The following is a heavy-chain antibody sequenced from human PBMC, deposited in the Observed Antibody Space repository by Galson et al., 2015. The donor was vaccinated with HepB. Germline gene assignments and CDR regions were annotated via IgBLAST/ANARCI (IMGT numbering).Heavy chain of an antibody. Sequence: SLRLSCAVSGFTFSRYWMTWVRQAPRKGLEWVANIKQDGSEKYYVGSVKGRFTISRDNAKNSLYLQINSLRAEDTAVYYCARDLRDIVGATGIFDHWGQGTLVTVSS. CDR3: ARDLRDIVGATGIFDH. D-gene: IGHD1-26*01. CDR1: GFTFSRYW. CDR2: IKQDGSEK. J-gene: IGHJ4*02. V-gene: IGHV3-7*03.